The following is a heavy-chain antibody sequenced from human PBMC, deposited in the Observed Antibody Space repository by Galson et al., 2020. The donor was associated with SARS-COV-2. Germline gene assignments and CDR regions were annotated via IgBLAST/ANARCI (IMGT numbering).Heavy chain of an antibody. Sequence: SGSTLVTPTQTLTMTCTFSGFSLSTSGVGVGWIRQPPGKALEWLALIYWNDDKRYSPSLKSRLTITKDTSKNQVVLTMTNMDSVDTATYYWAHALTDPYDVWSSYYLNWFDPWGQGTLVTVSS. J-gene: IGHJ5*02. V-gene: IGHV2-5*01. CDR3: AHALTDPYDVWSSYYLNWFDP. CDR1: GFSLSTSGVG. CDR2: IYWNDDK. D-gene: IGHD3-3*01.